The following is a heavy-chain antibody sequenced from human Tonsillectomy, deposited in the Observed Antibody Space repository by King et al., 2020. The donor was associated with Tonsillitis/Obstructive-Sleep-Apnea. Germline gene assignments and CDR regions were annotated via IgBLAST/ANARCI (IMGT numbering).Heavy chain of an antibody. J-gene: IGHJ3*02. CDR2: INPSGGTT. V-gene: IGHV1-46*01. CDR1: GYTFTSYY. D-gene: IGHD3-16*01. Sequence: VQLVQSGAEVKKPGASVKVSCKASGYTFTSYYMHWVRQAPGQGLEWMGIINPSGGTTIYAQKFQGRVTMTRDTSTSTVYMELSSLRSEDTAIYYCARVSHDYPYAFDIWGQGTMVTVSS. CDR3: ARVSHDYPYAFDI.